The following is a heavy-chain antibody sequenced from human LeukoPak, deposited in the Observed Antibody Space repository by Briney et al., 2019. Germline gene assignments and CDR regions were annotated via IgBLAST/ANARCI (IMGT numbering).Heavy chain of an antibody. CDR3: ARASPMAREDAFDI. Sequence: SETLSLTCTVSGGSSSSYYWSWIRQPAGKGLEWIGRIYTSGSTNYNPSLKSRVTMSVDTSKNQFSLKLSSVTAADTAVCYCARASPMAREDAFDIWGQGTMVTVSS. CDR1: GGSSSSYY. V-gene: IGHV4-4*07. D-gene: IGHD2-8*01. J-gene: IGHJ3*02. CDR2: IYTSGST.